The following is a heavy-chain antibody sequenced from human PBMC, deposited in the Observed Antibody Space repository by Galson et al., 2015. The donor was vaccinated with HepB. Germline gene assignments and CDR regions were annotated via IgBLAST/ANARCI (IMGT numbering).Heavy chain of an antibody. CDR1: GGTFSSYA. Sequence: SVKVSCKASGGTFSSYAISWVRQAPGQGLEWMGGIIPIFGTANYAQKFQGRVTITADESTSTAYMELSSLRSEDTAVYYCAIDRGHSSNFTPEGFDYWGPGTLVTASS. CDR2: IIPIFGTA. J-gene: IGHJ4*02. D-gene: IGHD6-13*01. V-gene: IGHV1-69*13. CDR3: AIDRGHSSNFTPEGFDY.